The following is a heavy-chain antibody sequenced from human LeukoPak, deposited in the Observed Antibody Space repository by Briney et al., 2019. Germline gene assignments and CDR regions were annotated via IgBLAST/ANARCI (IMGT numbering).Heavy chain of an antibody. CDR1: GGTFSSYA. CDR3: ARGLDGGTADWFDP. D-gene: IGHD4-23*01. CDR2: IIPIFGTA. V-gene: IGHV1-69*13. J-gene: IGHJ5*02. Sequence: GASVRVSCKASGGTFSSYAISWVRQAPGQGLEWMGGIIPIFGTANYAQKFQGRVTITADESTSTAYMELSSLRSEDTAVYYCARGLDGGTADWFDPWGQGTLVTVSS.